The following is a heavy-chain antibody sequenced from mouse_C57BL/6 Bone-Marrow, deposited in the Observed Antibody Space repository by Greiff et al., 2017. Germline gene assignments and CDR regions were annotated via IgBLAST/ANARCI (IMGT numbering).Heavy chain of an antibody. CDR2: IYPRDGST. D-gene: IGHD1-1*01. CDR3: ARDYGSSYWYFDV. J-gene: IGHJ1*03. CDR1: GYTFTSYY. V-gene: IGHV1-85*01. Sequence: VQLQQSGPELVKPGASVKLSCKASGYTFTSYYITWVKQRPGQGLEWIGYIYPRDGSTNYNEKFKGKATLTVDTSSSTAYMELHSLTSDDSAVYFCARDYGSSYWYFDVGGTGTTVTVSA.